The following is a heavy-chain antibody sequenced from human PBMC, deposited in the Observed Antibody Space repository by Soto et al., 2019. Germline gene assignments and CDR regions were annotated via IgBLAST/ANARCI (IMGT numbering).Heavy chain of an antibody. CDR2: IYDSGNT. D-gene: IGHD6-19*01. Sequence: SETLSLTCAVSGGSISSGGYSWNWIRQPPGKGLEWIGYIYDSGNTNFNPSLRSRVSISADRSKNHFSLNLTSVTAADTAVYYCARGYASGLPGYWGQGILVTVSS. J-gene: IGHJ4*02. V-gene: IGHV4-30-2*01. CDR1: GGSISSGGYS. CDR3: ARGYASGLPGY.